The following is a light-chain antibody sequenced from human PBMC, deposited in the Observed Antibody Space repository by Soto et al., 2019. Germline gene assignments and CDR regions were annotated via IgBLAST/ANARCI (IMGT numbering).Light chain of an antibody. CDR1: QSVSSIY. J-gene: IGKJ1*01. CDR2: GAS. CDR3: QQYGSSRWM. V-gene: IGKV3-20*01. Sequence: EIVLTQSPGTLSLSPGERATLSCRASQSVSSIYLAWYQQKPGQAPRPLIYGASSRATGIPDRFSGSGSGTDFTLTISRLEPEDCAVYYCQQYGSSRWMFGQGTKVEI.